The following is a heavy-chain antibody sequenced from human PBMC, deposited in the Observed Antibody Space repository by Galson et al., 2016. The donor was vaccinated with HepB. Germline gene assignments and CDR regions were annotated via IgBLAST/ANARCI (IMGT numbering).Heavy chain of an antibody. CDR1: GGSISSYY. Sequence: SETLSLTCSVSGGSISSYYWSWIRQPPGRGLEWIGYILYDGSTHYNPSLKSRVSISVDTSNNQFSLTLNSVTAADPAMYYCSRDNYNFWGGSYPMHFDYWGQGALVTVSS. V-gene: IGHV4-59*12. CDR3: SRDNYNFWGGSYPMHFDY. J-gene: IGHJ4*02. D-gene: IGHD3-3*01. CDR2: ILYDGST.